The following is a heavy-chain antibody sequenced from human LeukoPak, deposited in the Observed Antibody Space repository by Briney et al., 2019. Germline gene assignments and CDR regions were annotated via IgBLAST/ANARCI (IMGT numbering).Heavy chain of an antibody. V-gene: IGHV4-61*05. Sequence: SETLSLTCTVSGGSISSSSYYWSWIRQPPGKGLEWIGYIYYSGSTNYNPSLKSRVTISVDTSRNQFSLKLSSVTAADTAMYYCARHSEYYYNSGSHNWFDPWGQGTLVTVSS. J-gene: IGHJ5*02. CDR3: ARHSEYYYNSGSHNWFDP. CDR1: GGSISSSSYY. D-gene: IGHD3-10*01. CDR2: IYYSGST.